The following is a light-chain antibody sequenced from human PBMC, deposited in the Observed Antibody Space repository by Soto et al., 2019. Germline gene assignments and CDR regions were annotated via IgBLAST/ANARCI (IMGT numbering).Light chain of an antibody. V-gene: IGLV4-69*01. Sequence: QSVLTQSPSASASLGASVKLTCTLSSGYSTYAIAWPQQQSEKGTRFLMKINYDGTHSKGDGFFDRFSGSSSGAERHLTISILQSEDAADYYCQSLGTGIQVFGGGTKLTVL. CDR2: INYDGTH. J-gene: IGLJ3*02. CDR3: QSLGTGIQV. CDR1: SGYSTYA.